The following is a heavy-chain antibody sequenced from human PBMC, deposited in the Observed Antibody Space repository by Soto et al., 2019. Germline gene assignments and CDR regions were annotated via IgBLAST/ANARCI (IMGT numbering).Heavy chain of an antibody. D-gene: IGHD1-26*01. CDR3: ARNPSGQWGVPPYCDL. CDR2: ISGSGSTV. CDR1: GFSISDYE. V-gene: IGHV3-48*03. J-gene: IGHJ4*02. Sequence: DVQLVESGGDLAQPGGSLRLSCAASGFSISDYEMNWVRQAPGKGLDWVSYISGSGSTVYYADSVKGRFTISRDNAKNSVCLQINTLRVEDAYIYYCARNPSGQWGVPPYCDLWGQGTLVNVAS.